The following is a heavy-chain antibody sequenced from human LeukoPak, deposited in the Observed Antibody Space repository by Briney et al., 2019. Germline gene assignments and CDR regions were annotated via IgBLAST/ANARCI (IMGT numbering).Heavy chain of an antibody. CDR2: ISASGDNT. D-gene: IGHD5-12*01. Sequence: LTGGSLRLSCAASGFTFSSYAISWVRQAPGKGLEWVSTISASGDNTYYAGSVEGRFAISRDNSKNSLYLQMNSLTADDTAVYFCARVRGSYSSDYWGQGTLVTVSS. CDR1: GFTFSSYA. J-gene: IGHJ4*02. V-gene: IGHV3-23*01. CDR3: ARVRGSYSSDY.